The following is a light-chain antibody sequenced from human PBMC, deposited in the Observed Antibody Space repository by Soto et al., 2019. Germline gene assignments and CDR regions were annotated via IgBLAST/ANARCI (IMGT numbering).Light chain of an antibody. Sequence: EIVLTQSPGTLSLSPGERATLSCRASQSLTNNYFAWYQQKPGRALRLLIDDASTRATGIPDRFSGSGSGTDFTLTISRLETEDVAVYYCQQYEAVVTFGQGTKVEI. CDR1: QSLTNNY. J-gene: IGKJ1*01. CDR2: DAS. CDR3: QQYEAVVT. V-gene: IGKV3-20*01.